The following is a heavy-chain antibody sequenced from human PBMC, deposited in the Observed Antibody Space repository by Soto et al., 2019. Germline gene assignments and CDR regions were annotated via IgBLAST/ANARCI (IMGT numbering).Heavy chain of an antibody. V-gene: IGHV4-39*01. D-gene: IGHD5-12*01. CDR1: GDSISSGGYY. CDR2: IYYSGNT. J-gene: IGHJ6*02. Sequence: QLQLQESGPGLVKPSETLSLTCTVSGDSISSGGYYWGWIRQPPGKGLEWIGSIYYSGNTFYNPSLKSRVTISRVTSRNQFSLRLSSVTAADTAVYYCVSRLGYGYAMDVWGQGTTVTVSS. CDR3: VSRLGYGYAMDV.